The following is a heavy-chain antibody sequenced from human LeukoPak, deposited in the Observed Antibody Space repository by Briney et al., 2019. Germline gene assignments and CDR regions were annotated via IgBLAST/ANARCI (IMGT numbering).Heavy chain of an antibody. CDR3: AKDQAGAILYFDY. D-gene: IGHD1-26*01. CDR1: GFAFINYG. Sequence: GGSLRLSCAASGFAFINYGMSWIRQAPGKGLEWVSAISGSGGTTYYADSVKGRFTISRDNSKNTLYLQMSSLRAEDTALYYCAKDQAGAILYFDYWGQGTLVSASS. J-gene: IGHJ4*02. CDR2: ISGSGGTT. V-gene: IGHV3-23*01.